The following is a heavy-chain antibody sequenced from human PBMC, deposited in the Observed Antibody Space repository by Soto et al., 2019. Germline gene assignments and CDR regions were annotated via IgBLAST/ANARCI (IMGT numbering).Heavy chain of an antibody. V-gene: IGHV3-30*18. Sequence: GSLRLSCAASGFTFSNAWMNWVRQAPGKGLEWVGLISYDGGYKYYAESMKGRFTISRDNSKNTLYLQLNSLRAADTAVYYCAKDPTYDSSGYYFYYGMDVWGQGTTVTVSS. J-gene: IGHJ6*02. CDR2: ISYDGGYK. D-gene: IGHD3-22*01. CDR3: AKDPTYDSSGYYFYYGMDV. CDR1: GFTFSNAW.